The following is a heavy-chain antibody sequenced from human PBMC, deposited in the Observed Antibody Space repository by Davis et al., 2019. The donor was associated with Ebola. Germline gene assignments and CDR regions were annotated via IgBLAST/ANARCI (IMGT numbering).Heavy chain of an antibody. CDR2: INWNSDSI. V-gene: IGHV3-9*01. CDR3: ARRILISSRGAMDV. CDR1: GFTFDDYA. Sequence: ALRLSCAASGFTFDDYAMHWVRQVPGKGLEWVSGINWNSDSIGYADSVKGRFTVSRDNAQNSLHLQMNSLRDEDTGVYYCARRILISSRGAMDVWGQGSTVTVFS. D-gene: IGHD2-15*01. J-gene: IGHJ6*02.